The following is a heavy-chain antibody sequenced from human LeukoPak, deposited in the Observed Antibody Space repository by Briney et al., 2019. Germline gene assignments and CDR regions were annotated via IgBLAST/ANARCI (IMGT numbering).Heavy chain of an antibody. Sequence: GRSLRLSCAASGFTFSSYGMHWVRQAPGKVLEWVAVISYDGSNKYYADSVKGRFTISRDNSKNTLYLQMNSLRAEDTAVYYCAKDRLITMVRGVIQDWGQGTLVTVSS. D-gene: IGHD3-10*01. CDR3: AKDRLITMVRGVIQD. CDR2: ISYDGSNK. CDR1: GFTFSSYG. J-gene: IGHJ1*01. V-gene: IGHV3-30*18.